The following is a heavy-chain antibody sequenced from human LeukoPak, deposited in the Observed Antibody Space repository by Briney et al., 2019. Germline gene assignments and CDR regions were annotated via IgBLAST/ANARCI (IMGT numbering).Heavy chain of an antibody. Sequence: GGSLRLSCAASGFTFSSYEMNWVRQAPGKGLEWVSYISSSGSTIYYADSVKGRFTISRDNAKNSLYLQMNSLRAEDTALYYCARDALPYYYGSGRGSAVAHYWGQGTLVTVSS. CDR1: GFTFSSYE. CDR2: ISSSGSTI. D-gene: IGHD3-10*01. J-gene: IGHJ4*02. V-gene: IGHV3-48*03. CDR3: ARDALPYYYGSGRGSAVAHY.